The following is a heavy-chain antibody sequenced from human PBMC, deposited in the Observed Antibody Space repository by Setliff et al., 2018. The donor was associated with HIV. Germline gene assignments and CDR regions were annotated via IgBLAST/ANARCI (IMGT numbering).Heavy chain of an antibody. CDR3: ARGGGTHSLPYFFDF. J-gene: IGHJ4*02. CDR2: ISPFNLKT. Sequence: ASVKVSCKASGYTFATYGISWLRQAPGQGLEWMGWISPFNLKTNFAQNFQGRVTLTTDTSTSTVFLELRSLRSDDTAMYYCARGGGTHSLPYFFDFWGQGTLVTVSS. CDR1: GYTFATYG. V-gene: IGHV1-18*01.